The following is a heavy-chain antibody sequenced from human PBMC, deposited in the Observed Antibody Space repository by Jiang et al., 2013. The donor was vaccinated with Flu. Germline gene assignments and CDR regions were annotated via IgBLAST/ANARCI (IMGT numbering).Heavy chain of an antibody. CDR3: ARGALLANAFDI. CDR2: INHSGST. CDR1: GGSFSGYY. Sequence: LLKPSETLSLTCAVYGGSFSGYYWSWIRQPPGKGLEWIGEINHSGSTNYNPSLKSRVTISVDTSKNQFSLKLSSVTAADTAVYYCARGALLANAFDIWGQGTMVTVSS. V-gene: IGHV4-34*01. J-gene: IGHJ3*02.